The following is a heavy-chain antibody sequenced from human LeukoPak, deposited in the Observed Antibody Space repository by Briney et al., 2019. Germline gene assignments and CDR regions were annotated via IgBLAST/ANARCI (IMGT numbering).Heavy chain of an antibody. Sequence: SVKVSXKASGGTFSSYAISWVRQAPGQGLEWMGRIIPIFGTANYAQKFQGRVTITADESTSTAYMELSSLRSEDTAVYYCARESLPLRAFDIWGQGTMVTVSS. CDR3: ARESLPLRAFDI. CDR1: GGTFSSYA. V-gene: IGHV1-69*15. CDR2: IIPIFGTA. J-gene: IGHJ3*02.